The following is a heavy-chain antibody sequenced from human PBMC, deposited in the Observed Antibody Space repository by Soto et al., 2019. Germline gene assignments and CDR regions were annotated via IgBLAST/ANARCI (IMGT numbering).Heavy chain of an antibody. CDR3: AREVGYYYDSSGYYYFDY. CDR1: GGTFSSYA. Sequence: SVKVSCKASGGTFSSYAISWVRQAPGQGLEWMGGIIPIFGTANYAQKFQGRVTITADESTSTAYMELSSLRSEDTAVYYCAREVGYYYDSSGYYYFDYWGQGTLVTVSS. D-gene: IGHD3-22*01. CDR2: IIPIFGTA. V-gene: IGHV1-69*13. J-gene: IGHJ4*02.